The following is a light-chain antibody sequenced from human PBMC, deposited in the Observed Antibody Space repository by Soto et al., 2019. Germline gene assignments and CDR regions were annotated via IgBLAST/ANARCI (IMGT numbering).Light chain of an antibody. J-gene: IGKJ5*01. CDR1: QSVNHN. V-gene: IGKV3-15*01. Sequence: TMSQDPMCVAPGESVYLSCRPSQSVNHNLAWYQQKPGQAPRLLIFDKSSRAPGVPARFSGSGTGTDFTLTINSLQSEDFGVYYCHQSNNWPPSTFAQGARLEI. CDR3: HQSNNWPPST. CDR2: DKS.